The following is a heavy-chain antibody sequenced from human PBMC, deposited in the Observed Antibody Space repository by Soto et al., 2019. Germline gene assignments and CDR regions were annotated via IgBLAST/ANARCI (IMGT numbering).Heavy chain of an antibody. Sequence: GGSLRLSCAASEFTFTNYAMSWVRQAPGKGLQWVSTISGSGGSTYYADSVRGRFTISRDNSKHTLYVQMNSLRAEDTAVYYCVKDRCDSFSCHEYWGQGTLVTVSS. D-gene: IGHD2-2*01. CDR2: ISGSGGST. V-gene: IGHV3-23*01. CDR1: EFTFTNYA. CDR3: VKDRCDSFSCHEY. J-gene: IGHJ4*02.